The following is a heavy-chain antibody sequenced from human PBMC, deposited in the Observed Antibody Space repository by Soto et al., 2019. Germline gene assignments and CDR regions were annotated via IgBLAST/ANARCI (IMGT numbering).Heavy chain of an antibody. CDR1: GGSFSGYY. CDR3: ARGKDPSNWFDP. Sequence: PSETLSLTCAVYGGSFSGYYWSWIRQPPGKGLEWIGEINHSGSTNYNPSLKSRVTISVDTSKNQFSLKLSSVTAADTAVYYCARGKDPSNWFDPWGQGTLVTVSS. J-gene: IGHJ5*02. CDR2: INHSGST. V-gene: IGHV4-34*01.